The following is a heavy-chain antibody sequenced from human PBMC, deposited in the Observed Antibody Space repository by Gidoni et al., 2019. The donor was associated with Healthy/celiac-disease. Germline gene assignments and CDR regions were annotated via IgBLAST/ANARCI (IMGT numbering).Heavy chain of an antibody. J-gene: IGHJ6*02. CDR3: ARESSRNGMDV. Sequence: QVQLVQSGAEVKKPGASVKVSCKASGGTFSSHAISWVRQAPGQGLERMGGIIPIFGTANYAQKFQGRVTITADESTSTAYMELSSLRSEDTAVYYCARESSRNGMDVWGQGTTVTVSS. D-gene: IGHD6-13*01. CDR2: IIPIFGTA. V-gene: IGHV1-69*01. CDR1: GGTFSSHA.